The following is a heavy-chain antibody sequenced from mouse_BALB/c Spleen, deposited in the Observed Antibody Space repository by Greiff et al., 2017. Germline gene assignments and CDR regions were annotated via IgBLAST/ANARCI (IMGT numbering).Heavy chain of an antibody. Sequence: VQLQQSGAELAKPGASVKMSCKASGYTFTSYWMHWVKQRPGQGLEWIGYINPSTGYTEYNQKFKDKATFTADTSSNTAYMQLSSLTSEDSAVYYCARGGYFDYWGQGTTLTVSS. V-gene: IGHV1-7*01. J-gene: IGHJ2*01. CDR2: INPSTGYT. CDR3: ARGGYFDY. CDR1: GYTFTSYW.